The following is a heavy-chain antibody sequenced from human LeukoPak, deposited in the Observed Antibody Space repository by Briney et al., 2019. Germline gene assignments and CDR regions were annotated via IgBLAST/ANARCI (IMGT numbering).Heavy chain of an antibody. J-gene: IGHJ4*02. CDR3: ARFKGGTGFDY. CDR1: GGSITTTDFD. D-gene: IGHD1-26*01. CDR2: ISSSGKA. Sequence: SETLSLTCAVSGGSITTTDFDWAWIRQPPGQGFEWIATISSSGKAYYYPSLMSRITISVDTSKYQFSRDVTSVTAADTGLFYCARFKGGTGFDYWGRGILVIVS. V-gene: IGHV4-39*01.